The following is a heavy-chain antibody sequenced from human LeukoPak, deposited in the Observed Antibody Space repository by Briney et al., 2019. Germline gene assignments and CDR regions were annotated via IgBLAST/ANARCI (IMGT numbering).Heavy chain of an antibody. V-gene: IGHV3-23*01. CDR3: ASVGSSSPGWFDP. CDR1: GFTFSSYA. Sequence: GGSLRLSCAASGFTFSSYAMSWVRQAPGKGLEWVSGISGSDGSTFYADSVKGRFTISRDNSKNTLYLQMNSLRAEDTAIYYCASVGSSSPGWFDPWGQGTLVTVSS. CDR2: ISGSDGST. J-gene: IGHJ5*02. D-gene: IGHD6-6*01.